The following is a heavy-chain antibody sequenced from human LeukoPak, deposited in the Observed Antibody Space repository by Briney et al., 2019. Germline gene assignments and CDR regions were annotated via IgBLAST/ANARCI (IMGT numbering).Heavy chain of an antibody. Sequence: GGSLRLSCAASGFTFSSYAMSWVRQAPGKGLEWVSAISGSGGSTYYADSVKGRFTISRDNSKKTLYLQMNSLRAEDTAVYYCAKVPSSSWYRQDFDYWGQGTLVTVSS. J-gene: IGHJ4*02. V-gene: IGHV3-23*01. D-gene: IGHD6-13*01. CDR3: AKVPSSSWYRQDFDY. CDR1: GFTFSSYA. CDR2: ISGSGGST.